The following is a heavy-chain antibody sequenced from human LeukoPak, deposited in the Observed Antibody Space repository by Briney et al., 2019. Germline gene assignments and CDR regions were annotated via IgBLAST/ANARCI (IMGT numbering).Heavy chain of an antibody. CDR2: ISAYNGNT. CDR1: GYTFTSYG. Sequence: ASVKVSCKASGYTFTSYGSSWVRQAPGQGLEWMGWISAYNGNTNYAQKLQGRVTRTTDTSTSTAYMELRSLRSDDTAVYYCARDHRSITMVRGGLTWFDPWGQGTLVTVSS. J-gene: IGHJ5*02. CDR3: ARDHRSITMVRGGLTWFDP. V-gene: IGHV1-18*01. D-gene: IGHD3-10*01.